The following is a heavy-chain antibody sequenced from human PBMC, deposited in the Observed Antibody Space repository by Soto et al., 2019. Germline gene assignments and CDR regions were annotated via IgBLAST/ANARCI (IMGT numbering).Heavy chain of an antibody. J-gene: IGHJ4*02. CDR2: IIPIFGTA. CDR1: GGTFSSYA. Sequence: WASVKVSCNASGGTFSSYAISWVRQAPGQGLEWMGGIIPIFGTANYAQKFQGRGTITSDESTSTAYMELSSLRSEETAVSYCARGALGISNEPIHTPFDYWGQGTLVTVYS. D-gene: IGHD7-27*01. V-gene: IGHV1-69*13. CDR3: ARGALGISNEPIHTPFDY.